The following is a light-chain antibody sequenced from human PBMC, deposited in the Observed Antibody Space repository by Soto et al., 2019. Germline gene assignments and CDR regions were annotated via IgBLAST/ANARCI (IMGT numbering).Light chain of an antibody. Sequence: QSVLTQPPSASGTPGQRVTLSCSGSSANIGSNTVNWYQQLPGTAPKLLIYSNNQRPSGVPVRFSGSKSGTSASLAISGLQSEDEAHYYCAAWDDSLDGVVFGGGTKLTVL. CDR1: SANIGSNT. J-gene: IGLJ2*01. CDR3: AAWDDSLDGVV. CDR2: SNN. V-gene: IGLV1-44*01.